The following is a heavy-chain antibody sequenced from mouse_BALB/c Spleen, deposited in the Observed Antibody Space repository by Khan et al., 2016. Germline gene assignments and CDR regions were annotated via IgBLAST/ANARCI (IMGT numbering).Heavy chain of an antibody. Sequence: QVQLKQSGPGLVAPSQSLSITCTVSGFSLTGYGVNWVRQPPGKGLEWLGKIWADGRTAYNSALKSRVSISKDNSKSQVVLKMNSLQTDDTANYYCSSDYDGFAYWGQGTLVIVSA. CDR1: GFSLTGYG. J-gene: IGHJ3*01. V-gene: IGHV2-6-7*01. CDR2: IWADGRT. D-gene: IGHD2-12*01. CDR3: SSDYDGFAY.